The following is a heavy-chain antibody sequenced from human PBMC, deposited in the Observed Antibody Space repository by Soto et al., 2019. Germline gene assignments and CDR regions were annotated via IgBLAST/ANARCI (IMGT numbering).Heavy chain of an antibody. Sequence: EVKLEESGGGLVQTGGSLRLSCAVSGFTFSGYGRRWVRQSPGRGMEGVANIKGDGSQTYYVGSVRGRFTISRDNGQNSLYLHMNSLRVEDTALYYCATAVRGSAWSYWGQGTLVTVSS. V-gene: IGHV3-7*01. J-gene: IGHJ4*02. D-gene: IGHD6-19*01. CDR1: GFTFSGYG. CDR2: IKGDGSQT. CDR3: ATAVRGSAWSY.